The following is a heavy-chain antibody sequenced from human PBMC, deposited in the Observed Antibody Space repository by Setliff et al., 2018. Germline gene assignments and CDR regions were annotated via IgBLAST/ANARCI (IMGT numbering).Heavy chain of an antibody. CDR3: ARGRFGDAFDI. CDR2: MSLDETNK. D-gene: IGHD3-16*01. CDR1: GFTFSSYA. V-gene: IGHV3-30-3*01. J-gene: IGHJ3*02. Sequence: GGSLRLSCAASGFTFSSYAMHWVRQAPGKGLEWVAVMSLDETNKYYADSVKGRFTISRDNSKNTLYLQMNSLRAEDTAVYYCARGRFGDAFDIWGQGTMVTVSS.